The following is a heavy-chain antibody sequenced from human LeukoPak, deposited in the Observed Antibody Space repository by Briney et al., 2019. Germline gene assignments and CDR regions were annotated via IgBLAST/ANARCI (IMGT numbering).Heavy chain of an antibody. CDR2: IYTSGST. D-gene: IGHD2-21*01. CDR1: GGSISNYY. Sequence: SETLSLTCTVSGGSISNYYWSWIRQPAGKGLEWIGRIYTSGSTNYNPSLKSRVTMSVDTSKNQFSLKLSSVTAADTAVYYCARDFNTGIARSIWGQGTLVTVSS. CDR3: ARDFNTGIARSI. J-gene: IGHJ4*02. V-gene: IGHV4-4*07.